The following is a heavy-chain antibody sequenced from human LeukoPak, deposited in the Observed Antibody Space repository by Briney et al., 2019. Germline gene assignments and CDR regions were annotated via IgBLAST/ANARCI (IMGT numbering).Heavy chain of an antibody. V-gene: IGHV1-69*01. Sequence: SVKVSCKASGGTFSSYAISWVRQAPGQGLEWMGGIIPIFGTANYPQKFQGRVTITADESTSTAYMELSSLRSEDTAVYYCASSALHYYDSSGYYPYYYYGMDVWGQGTTVTVSS. CDR1: GGTFSSYA. J-gene: IGHJ6*02. CDR3: ASSALHYYDSSGYYPYYYYGMDV. D-gene: IGHD3-22*01. CDR2: IIPIFGTA.